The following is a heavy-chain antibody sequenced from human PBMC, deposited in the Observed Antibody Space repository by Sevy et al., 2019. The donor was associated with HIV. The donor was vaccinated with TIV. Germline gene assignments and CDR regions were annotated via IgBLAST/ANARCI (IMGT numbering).Heavy chain of an antibody. CDR1: GFTFSSYW. J-gene: IGHJ1*01. CDR3: ARLGYCSSTSCQYFQH. V-gene: IGHV3-7*01. D-gene: IGHD2-2*01. CDR2: IKQDGCEK. Sequence: GGSLRLSCAASGFTFSSYWMSWVRQAPGKGLEWVANIKQDGCEKYYVDSVKGRFTISRDNAKNSLYLQMNSLRAEDTAVYYCARLGYCSSTSCQYFQHWGQGTLVTVSS.